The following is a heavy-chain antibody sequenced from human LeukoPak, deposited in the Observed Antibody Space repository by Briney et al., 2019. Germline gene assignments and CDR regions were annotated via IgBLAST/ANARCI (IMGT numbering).Heavy chain of an antibody. J-gene: IGHJ4*02. D-gene: IGHD7-27*01. CDR3: ARMTGDFRFDY. CDR2: INHSGST. V-gene: IGHV4-34*01. CDR1: GGSFSGYY. Sequence: SETLSLTCAVYGGSFSGYYWSWIRQPPGKGLEWIGEINHSGSTNYNPSLKSRVTISVDTSKNQFSLKLSSVTAADTAVYYCARMTGDFRFDYWGQGTLVTVSS.